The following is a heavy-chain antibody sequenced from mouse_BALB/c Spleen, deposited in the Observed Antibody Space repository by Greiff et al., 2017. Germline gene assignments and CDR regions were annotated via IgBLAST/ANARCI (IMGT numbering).Heavy chain of an antibody. D-gene: IGHD2-4*01. CDR1: GYSFTGYY. V-gene: IGHV1S34*01. Sequence: LVKTGAPVKISCKASGYSFTGYYMHWVKQSHGKSLEWIGYISCYNGATSYNQKFKGKATFTVDTSSSTAYMQFNSLTSEDSAVYYCARTRFMITSAMDYWGQGTSVTVSS. CDR3: ARTRFMITSAMDY. CDR2: ISCYNGAT. J-gene: IGHJ4*01.